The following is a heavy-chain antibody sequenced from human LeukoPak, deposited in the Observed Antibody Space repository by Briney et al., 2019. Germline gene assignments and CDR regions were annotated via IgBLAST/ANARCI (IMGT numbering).Heavy chain of an antibody. V-gene: IGHV4-59*01. CDR1: GDSISSYY. J-gene: IGHJ4*02. Sequence: PSETLSLTCTVSGDSISSYYWNWIRQPPGKGLEWIGSINYSGSTNYNPSLKSRVTISVDTSKNQFSLKLSSVTAADTAVYYCARLSGSGYYPSDYWGQGTLVTASS. CDR2: INYSGST. D-gene: IGHD3-3*01. CDR3: ARLSGSGYYPSDY.